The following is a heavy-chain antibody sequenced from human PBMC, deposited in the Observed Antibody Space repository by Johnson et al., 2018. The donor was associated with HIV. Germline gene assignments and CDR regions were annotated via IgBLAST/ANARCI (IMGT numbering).Heavy chain of an antibody. V-gene: IGHV3-48*01. D-gene: IGHD4-17*01. J-gene: IGHJ3*02. CDR2: ISSSGSTI. CDR1: GFTFSTYG. CDR3: AREDLYGAGPDAFDI. Sequence: VQLVESGGGVVQPGRSLRLSCAASGFTFSTYGIHWVRQAPGKGLEWVSYISSSGSTIYYADSVKGRLTISRDNSKNTLYLQMNSLRAEDTAVYYCAREDLYGAGPDAFDIWGQGTMVTVSS.